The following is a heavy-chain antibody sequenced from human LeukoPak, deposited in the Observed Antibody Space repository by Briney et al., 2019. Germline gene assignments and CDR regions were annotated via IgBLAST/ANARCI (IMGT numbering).Heavy chain of an antibody. CDR3: ARDLYYDFWSGYYNWFDP. CDR2: IYHSGST. J-gene: IGHJ5*02. CDR1: GYSISSGYY. Sequence: SETLSLTCTVSGYSISSGYYWGWIRQPPGKGLEWIGSIYHSGSTYYNPSLKSRVTISVDTSKNQFSLKLSSVTAADTAVYHCARDLYYDFWSGYYNWFDPWGQGTLVTVSS. V-gene: IGHV4-38-2*02. D-gene: IGHD3-3*01.